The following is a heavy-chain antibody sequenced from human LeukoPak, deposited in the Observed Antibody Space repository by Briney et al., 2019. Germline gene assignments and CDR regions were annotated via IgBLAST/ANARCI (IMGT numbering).Heavy chain of an antibody. CDR2: IKQDASEK. CDR1: GFTFSNFW. D-gene: IGHD6-13*01. Sequence: GGSLRLSCAASGFTFSNFWMSWVRQAPGKGLEWVANIKQDASEKYYVDSVKGRFSISRGNAKNSLYLQMNSLRAEDTAVYYCARDSSSWYSYWGRGTLVTVSS. V-gene: IGHV3-7*01. CDR3: ARDSSSWYSY. J-gene: IGHJ4*02.